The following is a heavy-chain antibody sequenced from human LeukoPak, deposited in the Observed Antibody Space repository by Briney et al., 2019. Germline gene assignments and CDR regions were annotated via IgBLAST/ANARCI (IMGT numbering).Heavy chain of an antibody. CDR1: GYTFSDFG. CDR2: ISAYNGDT. Sequence: ASVEVSCETSGYTFSDFGMSWVRQAPGQGLEWMGWISAYNGDTNYAHNLQGRVTMTTDTSTSTAYMELRSLRSDDTAVYYCARGRPSDYWGQGTPVTVSS. J-gene: IGHJ4*02. V-gene: IGHV1-18*01. CDR3: ARGRPSDY.